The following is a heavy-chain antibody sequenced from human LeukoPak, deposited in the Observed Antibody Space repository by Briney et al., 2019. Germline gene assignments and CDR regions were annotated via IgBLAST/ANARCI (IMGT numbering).Heavy chain of an antibody. J-gene: IGHJ3*02. D-gene: IGHD2-15*01. CDR2: LDVGGST. CDR1: GLSVSGNY. Sequence: GGSLRLSCAASGLSVSGNYMSWVRQPPGKGPEWVSVLDVGGSTYYADSVKGRFTISRDKSKNTLYLQINSLRAADTAVYYCGRGGNGGGSLRGPFEIWAEGQWSPSLQ. CDR3: GRGGNGGGSLRGPFEI. V-gene: IGHV3-53*01.